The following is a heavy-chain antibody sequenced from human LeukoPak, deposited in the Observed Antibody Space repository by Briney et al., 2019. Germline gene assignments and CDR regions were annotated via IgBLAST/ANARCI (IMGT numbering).Heavy chain of an antibody. V-gene: IGHV4-39*07. J-gene: IGHJ3*02. Sequence: KTSETLSLTCTVSGGSISSSSYYWGWIRQPPGKGLEWIGSIYHSGSTYYNPSLKSRVTISVDTSKNQFSLKLSSVTAADTAVYYCARDYYDSSGYYYAFDIWGQGTMVTVSS. CDR3: ARDYYDSSGYYYAFDI. D-gene: IGHD3-22*01. CDR2: IYHSGST. CDR1: GGSISSSSYY.